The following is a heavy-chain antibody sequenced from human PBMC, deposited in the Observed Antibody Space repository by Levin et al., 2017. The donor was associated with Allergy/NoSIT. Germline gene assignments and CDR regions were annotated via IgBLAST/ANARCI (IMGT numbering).Heavy chain of an antibody. CDR1: GGSISNYF. J-gene: IGHJ4*02. CDR3: ARIARGDYFIDY. D-gene: IGHD3-22*01. CDR2: IYSSGST. V-gene: IGHV4-59*08. Sequence: SETLSLTCIVSGGSISNYFWSWIRQPPGKGLEWIGYIYSSGSTNYNPSLKSRVTISVDTSKNQFSLKSSSVTAADTAVYYCARIARGDYFIDYWGQGTLVTVSS.